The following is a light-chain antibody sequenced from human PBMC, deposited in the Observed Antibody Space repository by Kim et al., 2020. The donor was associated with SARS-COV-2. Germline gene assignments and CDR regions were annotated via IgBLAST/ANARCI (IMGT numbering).Light chain of an antibody. J-gene: IGKJ4*01. CDR2: AAS. CDR1: QSISTY. V-gene: IGKV1-39*01. CDR3: QQSHTTPLLT. Sequence: SVGDRVTSAGRASQSISTYLNWYQQKPGKAPKLLIYAASSLQSGVPSRFSGSGSGTDFTLTISSLQLEDFATYYCQQSHTTPLLTFGGGTKVAIK.